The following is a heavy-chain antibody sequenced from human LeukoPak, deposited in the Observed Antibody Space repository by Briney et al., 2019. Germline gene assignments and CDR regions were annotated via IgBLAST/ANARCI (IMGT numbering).Heavy chain of an antibody. CDR1: GFSFSSYY. D-gene: IGHD6-19*01. J-gene: IGHJ6*02. Sequence: PGGSLRLSCAASGFSFSSYYMSWVRQAPGKGLEWVALINPDGSERYYVDSAKGRFTISRDNAKNSLYLQMDSLRDDDTAMYFCTRDLAAVPGPRMDVWGQGTTVTVSS. V-gene: IGHV3-7*03. CDR3: TRDLAAVPGPRMDV. CDR2: INPDGSER.